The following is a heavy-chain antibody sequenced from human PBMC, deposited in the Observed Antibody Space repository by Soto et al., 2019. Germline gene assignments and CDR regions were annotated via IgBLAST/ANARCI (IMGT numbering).Heavy chain of an antibody. CDR1: GFTFGSYA. D-gene: IGHD6-13*01. Sequence: EVQLLESGGGLVQPGGSLRLSCAASGFTFGSYAMSWVRQAPGKGLEWVSCVSSIGDSTDYADSVKGRFTISRDNSKNTRYLKLNSMSVEDTAVYYCARGLYSNNWSRIGGVGGQGTLVTVSS. V-gene: IGHV3-23*01. J-gene: IGHJ4*02. CDR2: VSSIGDST. CDR3: ARGLYSNNWSRIGGV.